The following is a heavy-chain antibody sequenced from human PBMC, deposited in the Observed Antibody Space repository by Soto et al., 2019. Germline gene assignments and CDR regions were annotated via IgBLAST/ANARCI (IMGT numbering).Heavy chain of an antibody. CDR2: IYYSGST. D-gene: IGHD6-13*01. CDR1: GGSISSSSYY. Sequence: SETLSLTCTVSGGSISSSSYYWGWIRQPPGKGLEWIGSIYYSGSTYYNPSLKSRVTISVDTSKDQFSLKLSSVTAADTAVYYCASQQLVHYYYGMDVWGQGTTVTVSS. CDR3: ASQQLVHYYYGMDV. V-gene: IGHV4-39*01. J-gene: IGHJ6*02.